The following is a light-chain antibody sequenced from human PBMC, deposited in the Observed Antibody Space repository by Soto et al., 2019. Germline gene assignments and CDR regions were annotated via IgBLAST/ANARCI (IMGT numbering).Light chain of an antibody. CDR3: QQRSSWPLLT. CDR2: DAS. Sequence: EIVLTQSPATLSLSPWERATLSCRASQSVSNYLAWFQQKPGQAPMLLIYDASNRATGIPARFSGSGSGTDFTLTISSLEPEDFAVYYCQQRSSWPLLTFGGGTKVEI. V-gene: IGKV3-11*01. CDR1: QSVSNY. J-gene: IGKJ4*01.